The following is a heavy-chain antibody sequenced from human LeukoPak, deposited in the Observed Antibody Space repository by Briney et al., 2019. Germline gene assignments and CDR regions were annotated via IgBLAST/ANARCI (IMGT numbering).Heavy chain of an antibody. Sequence: ASVKVSCKASGYSFTDYYVHWVRQAPGQGLEWMGWIHPNSGVTKYVQKFQGRVTMTRDTSITTTYMELSSLTSDDTALYYCASGGGGLTYWGQGTLVTVSS. V-gene: IGHV1-2*02. CDR1: GYSFTDYY. J-gene: IGHJ4*02. D-gene: IGHD2-15*01. CDR2: IHPNSGVT. CDR3: ASGGGGLTY.